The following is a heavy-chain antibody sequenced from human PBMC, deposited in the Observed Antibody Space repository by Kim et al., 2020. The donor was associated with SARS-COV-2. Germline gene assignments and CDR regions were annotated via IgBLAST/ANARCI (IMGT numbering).Heavy chain of an antibody. J-gene: IGHJ4*02. V-gene: IGHV3-30*03. D-gene: IGHD2-2*01. CDR3: ARGLTSPLDY. Sequence: KNDAEHVKGRFTISRDESKNTLDLQMNSLRPDDTAVYYCARGLTSPLDYWGQGTLVTVSS. CDR2: K.